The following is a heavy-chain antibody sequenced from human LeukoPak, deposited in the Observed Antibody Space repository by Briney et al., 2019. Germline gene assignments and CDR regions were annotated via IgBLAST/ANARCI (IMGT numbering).Heavy chain of an antibody. CDR2: IYYSGST. CDR1: GGSISSSSYY. Sequence: SETLSLTCTVSGGSISSSSYYWGWIRQPTGKGLEWIGSIYYSGSTYYNPSLKSRVTISVDTSKNQFSLKLSSVTAADTAVYYCAIIVGATMGLDYWGQGTLVTVSS. J-gene: IGHJ4*02. CDR3: AIIVGATMGLDY. V-gene: IGHV4-39*01. D-gene: IGHD1-26*01.